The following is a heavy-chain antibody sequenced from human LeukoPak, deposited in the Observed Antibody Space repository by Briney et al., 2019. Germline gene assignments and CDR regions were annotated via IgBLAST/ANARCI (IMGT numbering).Heavy chain of an antibody. V-gene: IGHV3-66*02. CDR3: ASDPSISGWFDP. CDR1: GFTVSSNY. Sequence: GGSLRLSCAASGFTVSSNYMGWVRQAPGKGLEWVSVIYSGGSTYYADSVKGRFTISRDNSKNTLYLQMNSLRAEDTAVYYCASDPSISGWFDPWGQGTLVTVSS. D-gene: IGHD6-25*01. J-gene: IGHJ5*02. CDR2: IYSGGST.